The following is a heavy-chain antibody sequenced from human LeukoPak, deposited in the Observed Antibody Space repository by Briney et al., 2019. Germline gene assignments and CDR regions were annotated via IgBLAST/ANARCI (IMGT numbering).Heavy chain of an antibody. CDR2: IYYSGST. J-gene: IGHJ5*02. V-gene: IGHV4-39*01. Sequence: SETLSLTCTASGGSISSSSYYWGWIRQPPGKGLEWIGSIYYSGSTYYNPSLKSRVTISVDTSKNQFSLKLSSVTAADTAVYYCARHGYPNWFDPWGQGTLVTVSS. D-gene: IGHD5-12*01. CDR3: ARHGYPNWFDP. CDR1: GGSISSSSYY.